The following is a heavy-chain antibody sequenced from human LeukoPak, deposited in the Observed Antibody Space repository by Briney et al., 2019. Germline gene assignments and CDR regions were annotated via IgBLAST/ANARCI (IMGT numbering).Heavy chain of an antibody. J-gene: IGHJ5*02. V-gene: IGHV4-39*07. CDR1: GGSISSSSYY. CDR2: IYYGGST. Sequence: SETLSLTCTVSGGSISSSSYYWGWIRQPPGKGLEWIGSIYYGGSTYYNPSLKSRVTISVDTSKNQFSLKLSSVTAADTAVYYCAREDRVGATRPWGQGTLVTVSS. CDR3: AREDRVGATRP. D-gene: IGHD1-26*01.